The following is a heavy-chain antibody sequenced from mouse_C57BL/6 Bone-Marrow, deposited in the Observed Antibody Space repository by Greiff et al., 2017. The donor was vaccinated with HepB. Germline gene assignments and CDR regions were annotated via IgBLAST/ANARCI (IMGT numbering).Heavy chain of an antibody. V-gene: IGHV5-16*01. CDR3: AGDRTTVVATDWYFDV. D-gene: IGHD1-1*01. CDR1: GFTFSDYY. J-gene: IGHJ1*03. CDR2: INYDGSST. Sequence: EVKLVESEGGLVQPGSSMKLSCTASGFTFSDYYMAWVRQVPEKGLEWVANINYDGSSTYYLDSLKSRFIISRDNAKNILYLQMSSLKSEDTATYYCAGDRTTVVATDWYFDVWGTGTTVTVSS.